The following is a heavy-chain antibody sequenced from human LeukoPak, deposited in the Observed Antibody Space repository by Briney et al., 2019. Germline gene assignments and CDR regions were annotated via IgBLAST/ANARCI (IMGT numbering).Heavy chain of an antibody. Sequence: PGGSLRLSCAASEFSVGSNYMTWVRQAPGKGPEWVSAISGSGGSTYYADSVKGRFTISRDNSKNTLYLQMNSLRAEDTAVYYCAKEGSWLWLMGEYYFDYWGQGALVTVSS. V-gene: IGHV3-23*01. CDR1: EFSVGSNY. CDR3: AKEGSWLWLMGEYYFDY. D-gene: IGHD3-16*01. J-gene: IGHJ4*02. CDR2: ISGSGGST.